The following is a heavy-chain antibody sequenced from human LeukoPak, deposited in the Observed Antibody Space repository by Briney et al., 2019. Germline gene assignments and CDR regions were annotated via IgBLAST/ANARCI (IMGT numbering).Heavy chain of an antibody. CDR1: GFTFSSFG. CDR2: ISDSGDNT. Sequence: GGSLRFSCAASGFTFSSFGMSWVRQAPGKGLEWVSLISDSGDNTYYADSVKGRFTISRDNSKNTLYLQMNSLRAEDTAVYYCAKLGNFASGSYSDWGQGTLVTVSS. D-gene: IGHD3-10*01. J-gene: IGHJ4*02. V-gene: IGHV3-23*01. CDR3: AKLGNFASGSYSD.